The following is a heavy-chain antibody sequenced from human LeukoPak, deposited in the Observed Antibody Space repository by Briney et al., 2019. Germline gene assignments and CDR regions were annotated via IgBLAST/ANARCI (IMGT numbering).Heavy chain of an antibody. CDR2: IKSKSDGATA. CDR3: LTTR. Sequence: GGSLRLPCAGSGFTFSNVYMSWVRQAPGKGLEWVGRIKSKSDGATADYAAPVTGRFTISRDDSQNIVFLQMNSLKIEDTGVYYCLTTRWGQGTLVTVSS. J-gene: IGHJ4*02. V-gene: IGHV3-15*01. CDR1: GFTFSNVY.